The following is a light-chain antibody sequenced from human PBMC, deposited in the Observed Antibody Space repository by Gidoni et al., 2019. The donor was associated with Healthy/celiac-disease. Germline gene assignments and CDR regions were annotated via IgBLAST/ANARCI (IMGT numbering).Light chain of an antibody. CDR2: AAS. Sequence: DIQLTQSPSFLSASVGDRVTITCRASQGISSYLDWYQQKPGKAPKLLIYAASTLQSGVPSRFSGSGSGAEFTLTISSLQPEDFATYYCQQLNSYPPGCSFGQGTKLEIK. CDR3: QQLNSYPPGCS. CDR1: QGISSY. J-gene: IGKJ2*04. V-gene: IGKV1-9*01.